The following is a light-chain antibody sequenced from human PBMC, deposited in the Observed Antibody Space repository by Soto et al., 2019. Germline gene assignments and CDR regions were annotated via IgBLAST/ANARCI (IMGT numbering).Light chain of an antibody. V-gene: IGKV1-8*01. CDR1: QGISSY. CDR2: AAS. Sequence: AIRMTQSPSSLSASTGDRVTITCRASQGISSYLAWYQQKPGKAPELLIYAASTLQSGVPSRFSGSGSGTDFTLTISCLQSEDFATYYCQQYYSFPWTFGQGTKVDIK. J-gene: IGKJ1*01. CDR3: QQYYSFPWT.